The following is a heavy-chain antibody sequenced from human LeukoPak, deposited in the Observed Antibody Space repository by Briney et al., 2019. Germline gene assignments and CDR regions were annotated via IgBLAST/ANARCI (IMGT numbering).Heavy chain of an antibody. V-gene: IGHV4-30-4*01. CDR2: IYYGGST. J-gene: IGHJ4*02. Sequence: SETLSLTCTVSGGSISSGDYYWSWIRQPPGKGLEWIGYIYYGGSTYYNPSLKSRVTISVDTSKNQFSLKLSSVTAADTAVYYCAREQPGVVDYWGQGTLVTVSS. D-gene: IGHD2-8*01. CDR3: AREQPGVVDY. CDR1: GGSISSGDYY.